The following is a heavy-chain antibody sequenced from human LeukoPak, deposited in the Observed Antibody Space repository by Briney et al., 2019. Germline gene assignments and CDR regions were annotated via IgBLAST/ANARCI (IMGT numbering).Heavy chain of an antibody. Sequence: ASVKVSCKDSGNIFNTYGFSWVRQAPGQGLEWIGWINVHKGNTNYAQKFQGRVTMTADTSTSTVYMELRSLTSDDTAVYYCAREEYLSGSYVDDWGQGTLVTVS. CDR2: INVHKGNT. D-gene: IGHD3-10*01. J-gene: IGHJ4*02. CDR1: GNIFNTYG. CDR3: AREEYLSGSYVDD. V-gene: IGHV1-18*01.